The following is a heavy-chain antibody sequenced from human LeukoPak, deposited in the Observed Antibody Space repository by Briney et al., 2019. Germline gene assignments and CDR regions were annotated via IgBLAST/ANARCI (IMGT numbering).Heavy chain of an antibody. CDR1: GFTFSSYG. D-gene: IGHD3-16*01. Sequence: GRSLRLSCAASGFTFSSYGMHWVRQAPGKGLEWVAVIWYDGSNKYYADSVKGRFTISRDNSKNTLYLQMNSLRAEDTAVYYCASWGAGGNSWGQGTLVTVSS. V-gene: IGHV3-33*01. J-gene: IGHJ4*02. CDR3: ASWGAGGNS. CDR2: IWYDGSNK.